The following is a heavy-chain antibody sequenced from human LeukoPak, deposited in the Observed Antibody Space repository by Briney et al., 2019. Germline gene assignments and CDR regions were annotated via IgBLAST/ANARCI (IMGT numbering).Heavy chain of an antibody. CDR1: GGSISSGGYY. CDR2: IYHSGST. V-gene: IGHV4-30-2*01. J-gene: IGHJ5*02. D-gene: IGHD3-10*01. CDR3: ARASSITMVRGVIVWFDP. Sequence: PSETLSLTCTVSGGSISSGGYYWSWIRQPPGKGLEWIGYIYHSGSTYYNPSLKSRVTISVDRSKNQFSLKLSSVTAADTAVYYCARASSITMVRGVIVWFDPWGQGTLVTVSS.